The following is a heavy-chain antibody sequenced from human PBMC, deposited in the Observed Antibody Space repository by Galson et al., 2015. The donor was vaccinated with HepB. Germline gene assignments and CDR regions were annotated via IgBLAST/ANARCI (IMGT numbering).Heavy chain of an antibody. Sequence: SVKVSSKASGYTFTTNGISWVRQAPGQGLEWMGWISAHSGDTKYAQKLQGRVTMTRDTSTSTVYVELRSLRSDDTAAYYCARDRDYRLDYWGQGTLVTVSS. CDR3: ARDRDYRLDY. J-gene: IGHJ4*02. CDR2: ISAHSGDT. D-gene: IGHD4/OR15-4a*01. CDR1: GYTFTTNG. V-gene: IGHV1-18*04.